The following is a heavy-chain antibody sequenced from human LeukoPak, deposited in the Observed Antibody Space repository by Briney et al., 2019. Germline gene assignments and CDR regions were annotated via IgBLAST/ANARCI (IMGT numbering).Heavy chain of an antibody. D-gene: IGHD5-24*01. J-gene: IGHJ4*02. Sequence: GESLKISCKGSGYSFTNYWIGWMRQMPGEGLEWMGIIYPGDSDTRYSPSFQGQVTISADKSISTAYLQWSSLKASDTAMYYCARQRSSSDYFDYWGQGTLVTVSS. CDR2: IYPGDSDT. CDR1: GYSFTNYW. V-gene: IGHV5-51*01. CDR3: ARQRSSSDYFDY.